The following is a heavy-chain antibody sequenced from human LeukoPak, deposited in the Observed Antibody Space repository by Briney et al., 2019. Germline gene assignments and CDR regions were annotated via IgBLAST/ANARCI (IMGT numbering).Heavy chain of an antibody. CDR1: GFTVSSSF. CDR3: ARPKDDNSGYYIS. J-gene: IGHJ5*02. CDR2: IYRGGGT. D-gene: IGHD6-19*01. Sequence: GGSLRLSCAASGFTVSSSFMSWVRQAPGKGLEWVSLIYRGGGTYVADSVKGRFTVSRDNSKNTLYLQMSSLRAEDTALYYCARPKDDNSGYYISWGQGSLVTVSS. V-gene: IGHV3-53*01.